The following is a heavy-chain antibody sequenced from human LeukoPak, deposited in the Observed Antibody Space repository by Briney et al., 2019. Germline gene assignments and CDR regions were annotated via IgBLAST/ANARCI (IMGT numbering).Heavy chain of an antibody. CDR3: ARVAMDYYYGMDV. Sequence: GGSLRLSCAASGFTFSSYGMHWVRQAPGKGLEWVSVIYSGGSTYYADSVKGRFTISRDNSKNTLYLQMNSLRAEDTAVYYCARVAMDYYYGMDVWGQGTTVTVSS. CDR1: GFTFSSYG. J-gene: IGHJ6*02. CDR2: IYSGGST. V-gene: IGHV3-66*01.